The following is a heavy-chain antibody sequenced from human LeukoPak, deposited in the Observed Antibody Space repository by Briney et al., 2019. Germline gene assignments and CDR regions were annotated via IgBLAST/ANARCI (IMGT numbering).Heavy chain of an antibody. CDR3: ATAPIHEWELLLGAFDI. Sequence: GASVKVSCKASGYTVTNYYMHWVRQAPGQGLEWMGIVNPSSISASYAQKFQGRVTMTRDTSTSTVSMELSSLRSDDTAVYYCATAPIHEWELLLGAFDIWGQGTMVTVSS. CDR1: GYTVTNYY. CDR2: VNPSSISA. J-gene: IGHJ3*02. V-gene: IGHV1-46*01. D-gene: IGHD1-26*01.